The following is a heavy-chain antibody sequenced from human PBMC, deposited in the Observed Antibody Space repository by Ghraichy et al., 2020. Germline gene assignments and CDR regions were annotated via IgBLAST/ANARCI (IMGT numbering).Heavy chain of an antibody. J-gene: IGHJ6*02. V-gene: IGHV3-33*01. D-gene: IGHD2-2*01. Sequence: GESLNISCAASGFTFSSYGMHWVRQAPGKGLEWVAVIWYDGSNKYYADSVTGRFTISRDNSKNTLYLQMNSLRAEDTAVYYCARDPGHCSSTSCYGVLFGSRVYYYYGMDVWGQGATVTVS. CDR3: ARDPGHCSSTSCYGVLFGSRVYYYYGMDV. CDR1: GFTFSSYG. CDR2: IWYDGSNK.